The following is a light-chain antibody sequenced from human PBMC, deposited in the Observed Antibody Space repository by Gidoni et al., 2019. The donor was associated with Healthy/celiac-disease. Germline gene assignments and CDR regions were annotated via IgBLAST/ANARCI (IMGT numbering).Light chain of an antibody. V-gene: IGKV1-5*03. CDR1: QSISSW. J-gene: IGKJ1*01. CDR2: KAS. Sequence: DIQMTQSPSTLSASVGDRVTITCRASQSISSWLAWYQQKPGKAPKLLIYKASSLESGVPSRFSGSGSGTEFTLTISSLQPDDFATYYCQHHNRGTFXQXTKVEIK. CDR3: QHHNRGT.